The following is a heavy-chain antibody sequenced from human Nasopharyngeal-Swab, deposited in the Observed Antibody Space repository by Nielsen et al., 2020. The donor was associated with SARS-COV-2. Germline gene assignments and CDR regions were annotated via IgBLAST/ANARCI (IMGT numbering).Heavy chain of an antibody. J-gene: IGHJ5*02. CDR2: ISGSGGST. Sequence: GESLKISCAASGFTFSSYAMSWVRQAPGKGLEWVSAISGSGGSTYYADSVKGRFTISRDNSKNTLYLQMNSLRAEDTAVHYCAKDAVGYCSSTSCFWNWFDPWGQGTLVTVSS. V-gene: IGHV3-23*01. CDR1: GFTFSSYA. CDR3: AKDAVGYCSSTSCFWNWFDP. D-gene: IGHD2-2*01.